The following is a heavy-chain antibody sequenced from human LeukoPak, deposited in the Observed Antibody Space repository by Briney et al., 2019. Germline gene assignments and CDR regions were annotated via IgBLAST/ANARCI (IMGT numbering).Heavy chain of an antibody. V-gene: IGHV3-30*18. CDR2: ISYDGSNK. Sequence: GGSLRLSCAASGFTFSSYGMHWVRQAPGKGLEWVAVISYDGSNKYYADSVKGRFTISRDNSKNTLYLQMNSLRAEDTAVYYCAKESGVTYGSGSSPFDYWGQGTLVTVSS. CDR3: AKESGVTYGSGSSPFDY. CDR1: GFTFSSYG. D-gene: IGHD3-10*01. J-gene: IGHJ4*02.